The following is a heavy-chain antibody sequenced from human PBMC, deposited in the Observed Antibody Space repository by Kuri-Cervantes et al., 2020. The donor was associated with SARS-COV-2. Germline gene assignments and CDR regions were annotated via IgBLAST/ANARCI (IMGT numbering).Heavy chain of an antibody. V-gene: IGHV1-18*04. CDR3: ARASRWLPPYYYYMDV. J-gene: IGHJ6*03. CDR1: GYTLTSYG. Sequence: ASVKVSCKASGYTLTSYGISWVRQAPGQGLEWMGWISAYNGNTNYAQKLQGRVTMTTDTSTSTAYMELSSLRSEDTAVYYCARASRWLPPYYYYMDVWGKGTTVTVSS. CDR2: ISAYNGNT. D-gene: IGHD3-22*01.